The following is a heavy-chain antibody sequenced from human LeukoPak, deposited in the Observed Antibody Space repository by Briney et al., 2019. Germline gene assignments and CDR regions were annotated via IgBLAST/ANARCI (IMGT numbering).Heavy chain of an antibody. CDR1: GGSISSSSYY. J-gene: IGHJ5*02. CDR3: ARARAGYYDILTGHNWFDP. V-gene: IGHV4-39*01. D-gene: IGHD3-9*01. Sequence: SETLSLTCTVSGGSISSSSYYWGWIRQPPGKGLEWIGSIYYSGSTYYNPSLKSRVTISVDTSNNQFSLKLSSVTAADTAVYYCARARAGYYDILTGHNWFDPWGQGTLVTVSS. CDR2: IYYSGST.